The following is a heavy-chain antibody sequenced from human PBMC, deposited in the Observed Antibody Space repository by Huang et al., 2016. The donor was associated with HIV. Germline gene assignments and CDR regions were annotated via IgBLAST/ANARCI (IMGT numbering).Heavy chain of an antibody. CDR2: IIPTRGKA. CDR1: GGSFRNFA. V-gene: IGHV1-69*01. CDR3: ATVDYYDTSGPQRGYFDN. J-gene: IGHJ4*02. D-gene: IGHD3-22*01. Sequence: QVQLVQSGAEVKKPGSSVKVSCKASGGSFRNFAIGWGRQAPGQGLAGMGGIIPTRGKANYAQKFQGRVTIIADESTSTAYMELSSLRSEDTAVYYCATVDYYDTSGPQRGYFDNWGQGTLVTVSS.